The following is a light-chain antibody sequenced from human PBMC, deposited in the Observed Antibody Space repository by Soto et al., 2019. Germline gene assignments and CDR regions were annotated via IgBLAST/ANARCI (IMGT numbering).Light chain of an antibody. V-gene: IGKV1-5*01. CDR1: QSISSW. J-gene: IGKJ1*01. CDR2: DAS. Sequence: DIQMTQSPSTLSASVGDRVTITCRASQSISSWLAWYQQKPGEAPKLLIYDASSLEPGVPSRFSGGGSGTEFTLTISSLQPDDFATYYCQQFESSSGTFGHGTKVEIK. CDR3: QQFESSSGT.